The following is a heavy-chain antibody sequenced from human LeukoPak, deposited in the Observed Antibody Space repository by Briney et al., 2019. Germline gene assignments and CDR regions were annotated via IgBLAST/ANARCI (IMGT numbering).Heavy chain of an antibody. CDR1: GFTFRSHA. J-gene: IGHJ4*02. Sequence: GGSLRLSCVGSGFTFRSHAMSWVRQAPEKGLEFVSGIYENGGTTYYADSVKGRFSISRDNSKNTLYLQMDSLRGEDTAVYYCARGAIFVGGVGAQDYWGQGTLVTVSS. CDR3: ARGAIFVGGVGAQDY. V-gene: IGHV3-23*01. D-gene: IGHD1-26*01. CDR2: IYENGGTT.